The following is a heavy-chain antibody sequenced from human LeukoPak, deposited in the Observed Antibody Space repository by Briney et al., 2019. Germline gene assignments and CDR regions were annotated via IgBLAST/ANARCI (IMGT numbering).Heavy chain of an antibody. CDR2: INWNGGST. V-gene: IGHV3-20*04. CDR1: GFTFDDYG. Sequence: PGGSLRLSCAASGFTFDDYGMSWVRQAPGKGLEWVSGINWNGGSTGYADSVKGRFTISRDNAKNSLYLQMNSLRAEDTALYYCARDRSAYYYDSSGYYSPDYFDYWGQGTLVTVSS. J-gene: IGHJ4*02. D-gene: IGHD3-22*01. CDR3: ARDRSAYYYDSSGYYSPDYFDY.